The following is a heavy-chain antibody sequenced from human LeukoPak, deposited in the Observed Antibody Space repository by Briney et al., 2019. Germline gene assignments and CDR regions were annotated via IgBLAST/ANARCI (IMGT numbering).Heavy chain of an antibody. J-gene: IGHJ4*02. CDR1: GYSFTTYR. D-gene: IGHD4/OR15-4a*01. CDR2: FNPSDSNT. CDR3: ARDDYGSYLD. Sequence: GASVKVSCKASGYSFTTYRLDWVRQASGQGLEWMEFFNPSDSNTYFAEKFQGRVTMTGDTSASTVYMELSGLRSEDTAVYYCARDDYGSYLDWGQGTRVTVSA. V-gene: IGHV1-46*01.